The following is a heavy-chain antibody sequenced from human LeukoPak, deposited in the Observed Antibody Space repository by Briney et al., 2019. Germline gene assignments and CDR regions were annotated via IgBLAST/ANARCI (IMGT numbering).Heavy chain of an antibody. CDR2: IYYSGST. D-gene: IGHD3-16*01. Sequence: PSETLSLTCTVSGGSISSYYWSWIRQPPGKGLEWIGYIYYSGSTNYNPSLKIRVTISVDTSKIQFSLKLSSVTAADTSVYYWAISRAPQRCFYGWGQGALVTVSS. V-gene: IGHV4-59*01. CDR1: GGSISSYY. J-gene: IGHJ4*02. CDR3: AISRAPQRCFYG.